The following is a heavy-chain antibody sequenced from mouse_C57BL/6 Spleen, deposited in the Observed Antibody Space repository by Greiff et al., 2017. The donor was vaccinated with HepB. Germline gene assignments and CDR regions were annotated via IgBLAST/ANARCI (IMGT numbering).Heavy chain of an antibody. D-gene: IGHD3-2*02. CDR1: GYTFTSYW. V-gene: IGHV1-59*01. CDR2: IDPSDSYT. J-gene: IGHJ2*01. CDR3: AAAQAKGFDY. Sequence: QVQLQQPGAELVRPGTSVKLSCKASGYTFTSYWMHWVKQRPGQGLEWIGVIDPSDSYTNYNQKFKGKATLTVDTSSSTAYMQLSSLTSEDSAVYYCAAAQAKGFDYWGQGTTLTVSS.